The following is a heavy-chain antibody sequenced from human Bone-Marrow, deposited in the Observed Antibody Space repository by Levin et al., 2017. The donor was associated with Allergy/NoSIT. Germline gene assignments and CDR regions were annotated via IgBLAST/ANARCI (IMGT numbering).Heavy chain of an antibody. V-gene: IGHV1-46*01. D-gene: IGHD3-9*01. CDR1: GYTFTSYY. CDR3: ARDDILTGYYPEYYFDY. J-gene: IGHJ4*02. CDR2: INPSGGST. Sequence: ASVKVSCKASGYTFTSYYMHWVRQAPGQGLEWMGIINPSGGSTSYAQKFQGRVTMTRDTSTSTVYMELSSLRSEDTAVYYCARDDILTGYYPEYYFDYWGQGTLVTVSS.